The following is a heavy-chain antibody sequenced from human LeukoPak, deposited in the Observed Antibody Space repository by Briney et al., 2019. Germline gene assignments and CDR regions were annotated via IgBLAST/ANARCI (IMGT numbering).Heavy chain of an antibody. Sequence: PSETLSLTCTVSGGSISNYCWSCIRQPAGKGLEWIGRICNSGSTNYNPSLKSRVTMSVDTSKNQFSLKLISVTAADTAVYYCAEGGQWLRVWGQGTLVTVSS. CDR1: GGSISNYC. D-gene: IGHD6-19*01. J-gene: IGHJ1*01. CDR2: ICNSGST. V-gene: IGHV4-4*07. CDR3: AEGGQWLRV.